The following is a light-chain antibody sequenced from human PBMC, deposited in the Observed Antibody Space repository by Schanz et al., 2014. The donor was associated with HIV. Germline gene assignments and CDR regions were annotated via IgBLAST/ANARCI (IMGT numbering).Light chain of an antibody. CDR3: CSYAGDYWV. J-gene: IGLJ3*02. CDR1: SSDVGSYNL. V-gene: IGLV2-23*01. Sequence: QSVLTQPASVSGSPGQSITISCTGTSSDVGSYNLVSWYQHHPGKAPKLLISERTKRPSGVPDRFSGSTSGNTASLTISGLQAEDEADYYCCSYAGDYWVFGGGTKLTVL. CDR2: ERT.